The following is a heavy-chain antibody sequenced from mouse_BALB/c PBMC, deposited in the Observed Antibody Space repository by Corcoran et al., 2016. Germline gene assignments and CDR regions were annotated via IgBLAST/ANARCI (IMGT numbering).Heavy chain of an antibody. V-gene: IGHV1S136*01. CDR3: ARSLIYDGYYYAMDY. J-gene: IGHJ4*01. D-gene: IGHD2-3*01. CDR2: INPYNDGT. CDR1: GYTFTSYV. Sequence: EVQLQQSGPELVKPGASVKMSCKASGYTFTSYVMHWVKQKPGQGLEWIGYINPYNDGTKYNEKFKGKATLTSDKSSSTAYMELSSLTSEDSAVYYCARSLIYDGYYYAMDYWGQGTSVTVSS.